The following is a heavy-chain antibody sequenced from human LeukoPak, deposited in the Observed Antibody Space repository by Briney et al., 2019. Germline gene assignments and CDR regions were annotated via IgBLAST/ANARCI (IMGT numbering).Heavy chain of an antibody. V-gene: IGHV3-33*01. CDR2: IWYDGSNK. D-gene: IGHD3-22*01. CDR3: ARDRLGDYDSSGYYDN. J-gene: IGHJ4*02. Sequence: PGRSLRLSCAASGFTFSSYGMHWVRQAPGKGLEWVAVIWYDGSNKYYADSVKGRFTISRDNAKNSLYLQMNSLRAEDTAVYYCARDRLGDYDSSGYYDNWGQGTLVTVSS. CDR1: GFTFSSYG.